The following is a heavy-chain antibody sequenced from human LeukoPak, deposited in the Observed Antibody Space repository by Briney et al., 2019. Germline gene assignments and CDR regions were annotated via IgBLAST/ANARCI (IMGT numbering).Heavy chain of an antibody. Sequence: PGRSLRLSCAASGFTFSSYAMHWVRQAPGKGPEWVAVISYDGSNKYYADSVKGRFTISRDNSKNTLYLQMNSLRAEDTAVYYCAKTYGSGSRYYFDYWGQGTLVTVSS. J-gene: IGHJ4*02. CDR3: AKTYGSGSRYYFDY. D-gene: IGHD3-10*01. V-gene: IGHV3-30*04. CDR1: GFTFSSYA. CDR2: ISYDGSNK.